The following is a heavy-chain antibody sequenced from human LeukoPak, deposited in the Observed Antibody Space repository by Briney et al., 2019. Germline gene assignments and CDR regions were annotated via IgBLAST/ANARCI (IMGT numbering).Heavy chain of an antibody. D-gene: IGHD3-22*01. CDR3: ARVRDYYDSSGYYGVWFDP. V-gene: IGHV1-18*01. CDR1: GYTFTSYG. Sequence: ASVKVSCKASGYTFTSYGISWVRQAPGQGLEWMGWISAYNGNTNYAQKLQGRVTITADESTSTAYMELSSLRSEDTAVYYCARVRDYYDSSGYYGVWFDPWGQGTLVTVSS. CDR2: ISAYNGNT. J-gene: IGHJ5*02.